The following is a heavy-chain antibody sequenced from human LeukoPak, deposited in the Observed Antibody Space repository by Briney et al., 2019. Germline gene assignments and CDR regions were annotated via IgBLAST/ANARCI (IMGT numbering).Heavy chain of an antibody. CDR3: TRGRGPYGWFDP. D-gene: IGHD3-10*01. J-gene: IGHJ5*02. Sequence: GGSLRLSCAASGFTSNSHWMHWARQAPGKGLVWVARINGDGSSINYADSVKGRFTISRDSAKNTLYLQMNSLRAEDTAVYYCTRGRGPYGWFDPWGQGTLVTVSS. CDR1: GFTSNSHW. V-gene: IGHV3-74*01. CDR2: INGDGSSI.